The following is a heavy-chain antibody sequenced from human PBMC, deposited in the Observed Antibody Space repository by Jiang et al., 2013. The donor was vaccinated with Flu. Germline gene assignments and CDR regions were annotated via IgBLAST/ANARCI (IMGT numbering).Heavy chain of an antibody. CDR3: ARHGPYYDFWSGYEMPLDY. V-gene: IGHV4-59*08. D-gene: IGHD3-3*01. Sequence: GPGLVKPSETLSLTCTVSGGSISSYYWSWIRQPPGKGLEWIGYTYYSGSTNYNPSLKSRVTISVDTSKNQFSLKLSSVTAADTAVYYCARHGPYYDFWSGYEMPLDYWGQGTLVTVSS. J-gene: IGHJ4*02. CDR1: GGSISSYY. CDR2: TYYSGST.